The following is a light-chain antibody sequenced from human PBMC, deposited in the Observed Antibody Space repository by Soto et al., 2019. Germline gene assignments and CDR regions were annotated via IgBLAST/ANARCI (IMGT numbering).Light chain of an antibody. CDR2: ADD. CDR1: SGSIASNY. V-gene: IGLV6-57*02. CDR3: QSYDSSNVV. J-gene: IGLJ2*01. Sequence: NFMLTQPHSVSESPGKTVTISCTGSSGSIASNYVQWYQQRPGSAPTTVIYADDQRPSGVPDRFSGSIDSSSNSASLTISGLRTEDVADYYCQSYDSSNVVFGGGTKLTVL.